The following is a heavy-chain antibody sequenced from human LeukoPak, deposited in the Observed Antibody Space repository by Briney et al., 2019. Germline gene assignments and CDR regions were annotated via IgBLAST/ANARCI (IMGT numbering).Heavy chain of an antibody. CDR1: GFTFSSYA. Sequence: PGGSLRLSCAASGFTFSSYAMHWVRQAPGKGLEYVSAISSNGGSTYYANSVKGRFTISRDNSKNTLYLQMGSLRAEDMAVYYCARVYGSGSYYSDYWGQGTLVTVSS. CDR3: ARVYGSGSYYSDY. D-gene: IGHD3-10*01. CDR2: ISSNGGST. V-gene: IGHV3-64*01. J-gene: IGHJ4*02.